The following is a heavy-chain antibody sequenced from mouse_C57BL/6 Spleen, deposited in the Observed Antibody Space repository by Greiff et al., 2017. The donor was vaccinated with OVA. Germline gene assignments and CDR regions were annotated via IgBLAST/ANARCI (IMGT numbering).Heavy chain of an antibody. CDR3: ALDGGYAMDY. CDR1: GYTFTSYW. Sequence: QVQLKQSGAELAKPGASVKLSCKASGYTFTSYWMHWVKQRPGQGLEWIGYINPSSGYTKYNQKFKGKATLTADKSSSTAYMQLSSLTYEDSAVYYCALDGGYAMDYWGQGTSVTVSS. CDR2: INPSSGYT. D-gene: IGHD2-3*01. V-gene: IGHV1-7*01. J-gene: IGHJ4*01.